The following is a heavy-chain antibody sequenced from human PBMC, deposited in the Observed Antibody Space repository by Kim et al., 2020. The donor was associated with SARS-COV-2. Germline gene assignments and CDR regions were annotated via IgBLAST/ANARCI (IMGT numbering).Heavy chain of an antibody. V-gene: IGHV3-33*01. CDR3: ARDGYGDYGAFDI. D-gene: IGHD4-17*01. Sequence: YYAASGEGRFTNSRDNSKDTLYLQMNSLRAEDTALYYCARDGYGDYGAFDIWGQGTMVTVSS. J-gene: IGHJ3*02.